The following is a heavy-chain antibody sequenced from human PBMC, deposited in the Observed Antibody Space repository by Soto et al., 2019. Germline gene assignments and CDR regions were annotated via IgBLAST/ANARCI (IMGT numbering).Heavy chain of an antibody. CDR3: ARGKFYAFDI. J-gene: IGHJ3*02. CDR1: GVSISIPNW. V-gene: IGHV4-4*02. CDR2: IDHSGTT. Sequence: SETLSLTCALSGVSISIPNWWAWVRQAPGKGLEWIGEIDHSGTTNYNPSLNSRVTISLDRSKNQFSLRLTSVAAADTAVYFCARGKFYAFDIWGQGTMVTVSS.